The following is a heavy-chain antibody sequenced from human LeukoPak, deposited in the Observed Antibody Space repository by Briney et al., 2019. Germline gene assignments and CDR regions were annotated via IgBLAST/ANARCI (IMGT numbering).Heavy chain of an antibody. CDR2: ISGSGGST. CDR1: GFTFSSYA. CDR3: AKDLLIAVTTDFDY. J-gene: IGHJ4*02. D-gene: IGHD4-17*01. Sequence: GGSLRLSCAASGFTFSSYAMSWVRQAPGKGLEWVSTISGSGGSTYYADSVKGRFTISRDNSKNTLYLQMNSLRAEDTAVYYCAKDLLIAVTTDFDYWGQGTLVTVSS. V-gene: IGHV3-23*01.